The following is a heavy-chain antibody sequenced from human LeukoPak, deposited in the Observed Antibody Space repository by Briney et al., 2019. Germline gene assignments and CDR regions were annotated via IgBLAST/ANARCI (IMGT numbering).Heavy chain of an antibody. V-gene: IGHV4-4*07. CDR3: ARTSPRAATFDY. CDR2: IYTSGTT. D-gene: IGHD2-15*01. Sequence: SETLSLTCAVSGGSISSYYWSWIRQPAGKGLEWIGRIYTSGTTNYNPSLKSRVTMSVDTSKNQFSLNLNSVTAAETAVYYCARTSPRAATFDYWGQGTLVTVCS. CDR1: GGSISSYY. J-gene: IGHJ4*02.